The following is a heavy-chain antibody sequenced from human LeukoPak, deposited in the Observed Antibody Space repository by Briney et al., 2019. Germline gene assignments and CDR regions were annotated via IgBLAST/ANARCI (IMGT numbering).Heavy chain of an antibody. CDR2: ISSSGSTI. CDR1: GFTFSSYE. D-gene: IGHD2-15*01. CDR3: ATNLYCSGGTCHTRDSDF. V-gene: IGHV3-48*03. Sequence: GGSLRLSCAASGFTFSSYEMNWVRQAPGKGLEWVSYISSSGSTIYYADSVKGRFTISRGNAKNSLYLQMSSLRAEDTAVYYCATNLYCSGGTCHTRDSDFWGQGALVTVSS. J-gene: IGHJ4*02.